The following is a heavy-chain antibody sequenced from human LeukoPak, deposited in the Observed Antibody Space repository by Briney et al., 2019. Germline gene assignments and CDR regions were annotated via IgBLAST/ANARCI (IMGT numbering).Heavy chain of an antibody. D-gene: IGHD3-22*01. Sequence: GESLKISCRGSEDTFTNHWIGWVRQMPGKGVEWMGIIYPGDSDTRYSPSFQGQVTISADRSISTAFLQWSSLKASDTAMYYCARSGYYYDSSGYYPDWGQGTLVTVSS. V-gene: IGHV5-51*01. CDR3: ARSGYYYDSSGYYPD. CDR2: IYPGDSDT. J-gene: IGHJ4*02. CDR1: EDTFTNHW.